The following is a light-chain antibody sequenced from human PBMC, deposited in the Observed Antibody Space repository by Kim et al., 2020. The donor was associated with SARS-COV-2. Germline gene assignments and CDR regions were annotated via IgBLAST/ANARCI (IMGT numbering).Light chain of an antibody. CDR3: QSYDNGNQV. CDR2: EDS. J-gene: IGLJ3*02. CDR1: SGSIARND. Sequence: GKTITISCTGSSGSIARNDVQWYQQRPGSAPTTVTYEDSKRPSGVPDRFSGSIDTASNSASLTISGLKTEDEADYYCQSYDNGNQVFGGGTQLTVL. V-gene: IGLV6-57*02.